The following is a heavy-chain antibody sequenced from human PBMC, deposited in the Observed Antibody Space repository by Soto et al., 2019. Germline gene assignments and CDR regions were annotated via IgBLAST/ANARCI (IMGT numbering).Heavy chain of an antibody. V-gene: IGHV3-9*01. Sequence: EVQLVESGGGLVQPGRSLRLSCAASGITFEDFAMHWVRQAPGKGLEWVSGINWDGDFLDYADSVKGRLTISRDKAKNSLYLQMSSLRREDTALYFCALGSSSSLYSLNYWGQGTLVTVSS. J-gene: IGHJ4*02. CDR3: ALGSSSSLYSLNY. CDR1: GITFEDFA. D-gene: IGHD6-6*01. CDR2: INWDGDFL.